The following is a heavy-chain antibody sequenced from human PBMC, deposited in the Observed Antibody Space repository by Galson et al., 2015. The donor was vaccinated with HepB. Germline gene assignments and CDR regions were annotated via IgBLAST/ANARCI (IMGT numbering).Heavy chain of an antibody. CDR1: GYTFTSYG. V-gene: IGHV1-18*04. J-gene: IGHJ4*02. CDR2: ISAYNGNT. D-gene: IGHD6-13*01. Sequence: SCKASGYTFTSYGISWVRQAPGQGLEWMGWISAYNGNTNYAQKLQGRVTMTTDTSTSTAYMELRSLRSDDTAVYYCARDFSGIAAAGLYDWGQGTLVTVSS. CDR3: ARDFSGIAAAGLYD.